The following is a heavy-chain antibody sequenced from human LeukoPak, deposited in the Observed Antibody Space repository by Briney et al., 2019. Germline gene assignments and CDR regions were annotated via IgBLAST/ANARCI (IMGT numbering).Heavy chain of an antibody. CDR3: AAAPNQHYFDY. V-gene: IGHV4-59*01. Sequence: SETLSLTCTVSICSISSYYWSWIRQPPGKGLEYIGYMYYTGTTGYNPSLKSRVTMSVDTSKNQFSLRLISVTSSDTAVYFCAAAPNQHYFDYGGQGTLVAVSS. CDR1: ICSISSYY. D-gene: IGHD6-25*01. CDR2: MYYTGTT. J-gene: IGHJ4*02.